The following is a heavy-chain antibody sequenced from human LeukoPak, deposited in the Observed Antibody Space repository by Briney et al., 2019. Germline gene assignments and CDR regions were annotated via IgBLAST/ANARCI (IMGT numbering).Heavy chain of an antibody. CDR3: ARNILEWLLGWFDP. J-gene: IGHJ5*02. D-gene: IGHD3-3*01. CDR2: IYYSGST. CDR1: GGSFSGYY. Sequence: SETLSLTCAVYGGSFSGYYWGWIRQPPGKGLEWIGSIYYSGSTYYNPSLKSRVTISVDTSKNQFSLKLSSVTAADTAVYYCARNILEWLLGWFDPWGQGTLVTVSS. V-gene: IGHV4-39*01.